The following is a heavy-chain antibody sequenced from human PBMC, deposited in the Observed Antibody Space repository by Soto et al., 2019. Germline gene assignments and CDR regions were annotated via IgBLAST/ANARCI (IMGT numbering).Heavy chain of an antibody. V-gene: IGHV3-30*03. D-gene: IGHD6-19*01. CDR2: ISYDGSNK. Sequence: QVQLVESGGGVVQPGRSLRLSCAASGFTFSNSGMHWVRQAPGKGLEWVAVISYDGSNKYYADSVKGRFTISRDNFKNTLYLQMNSLRAEDTAVYYCATDRYGSGWFPSNWGQGTLVTVSS. J-gene: IGHJ4*02. CDR1: GFTFSNSG. CDR3: ATDRYGSGWFPSN.